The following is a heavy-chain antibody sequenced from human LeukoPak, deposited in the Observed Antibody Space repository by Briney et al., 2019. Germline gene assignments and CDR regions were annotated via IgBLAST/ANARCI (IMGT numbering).Heavy chain of an antibody. J-gene: IGHJ4*02. CDR1: GGSISSSSYY. Sequence: PSETLSLTCTVSGGSISSSSYYWGWIRQPPGKGLEWIGSIYYSGSTYYNPSLKSRVTISVDTSKNQFSLKLSSVTAADTAVYYCARTMIVPWGFDYWGQGTLVTVSS. D-gene: IGHD3-22*01. CDR3: ARTMIVPWGFDY. V-gene: IGHV4-39*01. CDR2: IYYSGST.